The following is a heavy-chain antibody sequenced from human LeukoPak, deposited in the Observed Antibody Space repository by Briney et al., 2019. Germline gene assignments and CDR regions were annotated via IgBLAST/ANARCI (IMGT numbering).Heavy chain of an antibody. J-gene: IGHJ4*02. CDR3: TLPTYYYDSSGYYRTHFVDY. CDR1: GGTFSSDA. CDR2: ISAYNGNT. Sequence: EASVKVSCKASGGTFSSDAISWVRQAPGQGLEWMGGISAYNGNTNYAQKLQGRVTMTTDTSTSTAYMELRSLRSDDTAVYYCTLPTYYYDSSGYYRTHFVDYWGQGTLVTVSS. V-gene: IGHV1-18*01. D-gene: IGHD3-22*01.